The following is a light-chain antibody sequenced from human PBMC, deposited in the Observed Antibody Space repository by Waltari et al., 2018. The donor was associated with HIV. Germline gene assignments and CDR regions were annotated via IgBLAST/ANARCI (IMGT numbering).Light chain of an antibody. J-gene: IGKJ3*01. V-gene: IGKV1-33*01. CDR1: QGISNY. CDR2: DAS. Sequence: DTQMTQSPSSLSASVGDRVTITCQASQGISNYLNWYQEKPGKAPKLLIHDASKLETGIQSRLRGSGSGTDFTFTITSLQPADVGRYYCQQYDNVPFTFGPGTRV. CDR3: QQYDNVPFT.